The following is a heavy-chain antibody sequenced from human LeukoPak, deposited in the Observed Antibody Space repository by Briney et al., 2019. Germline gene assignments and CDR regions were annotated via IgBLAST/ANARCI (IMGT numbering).Heavy chain of an antibody. D-gene: IGHD1/OR15-1a*01. V-gene: IGHV3-72*01. Sequence: GGSLRLSCAVSGFKLCDHYTDCVRRAPEKGGEWVGRSRNKASSYTTKYAASVECRFTISRDVSKSSLYLPLKSLRTRDASVYYCGRIAINANNGMDVWGQGTTVTVSS. CDR2: SRNKASSYTT. CDR1: GFKLCDHY. CDR3: GRIAINANNGMDV. J-gene: IGHJ6*02.